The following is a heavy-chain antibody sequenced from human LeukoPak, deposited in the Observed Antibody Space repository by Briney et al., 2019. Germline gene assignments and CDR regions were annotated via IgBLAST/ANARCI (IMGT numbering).Heavy chain of an antibody. Sequence: GESLKISCKGSGYNFNTYWIGWVRQMPGKGLEWVANIKQDGSEKYYVDSVKGRFTISRDNAKNSLYLQMNSLRAEDTAVYYCARDAGYSSSWYFFYYYYMDVWGKGTTVTVSS. J-gene: IGHJ6*03. CDR2: IKQDGSEK. CDR1: GYNFNTYW. CDR3: ARDAGYSSSWYFFYYYYMDV. D-gene: IGHD6-13*01. V-gene: IGHV3-7*01.